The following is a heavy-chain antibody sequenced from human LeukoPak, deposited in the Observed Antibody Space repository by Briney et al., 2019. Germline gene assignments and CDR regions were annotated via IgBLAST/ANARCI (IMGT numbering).Heavy chain of an antibody. V-gene: IGHV4-34*01. CDR1: GGSFSCYY. Sequence: SETLSLTCAVYGGSFSCYYWSWIRQPPGKGLEWIGEINHSGSTNYNPSLKSRVTISVDTSKNQFSLKLSSVTAADTAVYYCARRQRRYCSSTSCSREEIQLWHDTWFDPWGRGTLVTVSS. CDR2: INHSGST. D-gene: IGHD2-2*01. J-gene: IGHJ5*02. CDR3: ARRQRRYCSSTSCSREEIQLWHDTWFDP.